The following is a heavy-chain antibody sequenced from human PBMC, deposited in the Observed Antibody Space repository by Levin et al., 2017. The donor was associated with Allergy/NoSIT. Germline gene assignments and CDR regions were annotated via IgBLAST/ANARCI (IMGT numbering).Heavy chain of an antibody. Sequence: GGSLRLSCQASGYSFTTYYIGWVRQMPGKGLEWMGVIYPGDSNTEIKYNPSFQGQVTISADKAVSTAYLSWSSLRASDTGTYYCARSRWGYDMDVWGQGITVTVSS. CDR2: IYPGDSNTEI. V-gene: IGHV5-51*01. CDR3: ARSRWGYDMDV. D-gene: IGHD5-24*01. J-gene: IGHJ6*02. CDR1: GYSFTTYY.